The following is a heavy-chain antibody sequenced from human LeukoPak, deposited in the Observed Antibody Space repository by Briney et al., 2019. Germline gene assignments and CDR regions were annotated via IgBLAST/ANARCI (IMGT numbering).Heavy chain of an antibody. CDR2: INRSGST. J-gene: IGHJ4*02. D-gene: IGHD6-13*01. CDR1: GGSFSGYY. V-gene: IGHV4-34*01. CDR3: ASVSIAAAGMSYFDY. Sequence: SETLSLTCAVYGGSFSGYYWSWIRQPPGKGLEWIGEINRSGSTNYNPSLKSRVTISVDTSKNQFSLKLSSVTAADTAIYYCASVSIAAAGMSYFDYWGQGTLVTVSS.